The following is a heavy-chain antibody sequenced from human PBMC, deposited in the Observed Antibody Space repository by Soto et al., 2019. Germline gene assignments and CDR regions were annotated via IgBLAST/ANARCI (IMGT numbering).Heavy chain of an antibody. J-gene: IGHJ4*02. CDR2: IYFSGST. D-gene: IGHD2-15*01. CDR3: ARDPGYGGKRLYFDY. V-gene: IGHV4-61*01. CDR1: GGSFSSGSYY. Sequence: SETLSLSCTVSGGSFSSGSYYCSWSRQPPVKGLGWIGYIYFSGSTNYNPSLKSRVTISVDTSKNQFSLKLSSVTAADTAVYYCARDPGYGGKRLYFDYCGQGTLVTDSS.